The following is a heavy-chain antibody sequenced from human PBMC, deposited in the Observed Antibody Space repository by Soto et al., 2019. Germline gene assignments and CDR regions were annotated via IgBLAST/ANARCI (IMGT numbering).Heavy chain of an antibody. Sequence: SVKVSCKASGFTFTSSAVQWVRQARGQRLEWVGWIVVGSGNTNYAQKFQERVTITRDMSTSTAYMELSSLRSEDTAVYYCAASNKQQLDDFDYWGQGTLVTVSS. CDR3: AASNKQQLDDFDY. CDR1: GFTFTSSA. J-gene: IGHJ4*02. D-gene: IGHD6-13*01. V-gene: IGHV1-58*01. CDR2: IVVGSGNT.